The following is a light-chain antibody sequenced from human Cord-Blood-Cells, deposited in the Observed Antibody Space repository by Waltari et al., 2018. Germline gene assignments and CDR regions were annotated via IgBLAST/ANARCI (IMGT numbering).Light chain of an antibody. CDR3: QQRSNWGIFT. CDR1: QSVRSY. Sequence: EIVLTQSPATLSLSPGERATLSCRASQSVRSYLACYQQKPGQAPRLLLYDASNRATGIPARFSGSGSGTDFTLTISSLEPEDFAVYYCQQRSNWGIFTFGPGTKVDIK. CDR2: DAS. J-gene: IGKJ3*01. V-gene: IGKV3-11*01.